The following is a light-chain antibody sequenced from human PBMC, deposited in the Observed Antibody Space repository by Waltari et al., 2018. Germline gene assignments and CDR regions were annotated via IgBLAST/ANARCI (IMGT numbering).Light chain of an antibody. J-gene: IGKJ2*01. CDR3: QQGKSYPYT. CDR2: YSN. CDR1: QDIGSS. V-gene: IGKV1-13*02. Sequence: IQMSQSPSSLSASVGGRITITCRASQDIGSSLNWYLQKPGKAPKLLIYYSNALATGVPSRFSGSGSGTEFTLTISSLQPEDFATYYCQQGKSYPYTFGRGTNLEF.